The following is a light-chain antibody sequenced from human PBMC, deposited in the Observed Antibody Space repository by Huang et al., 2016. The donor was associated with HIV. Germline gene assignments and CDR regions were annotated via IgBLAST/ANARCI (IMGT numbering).Light chain of an antibody. CDR2: GAS. V-gene: IGKV3-20*01. CDR3: HQYGTSPYT. J-gene: IGKJ2*01. Sequence: EIVLTQSPGTLSLSPGESASLSCMASHNITSSSLAWFQQKPGQTPRLLIYGASTRAPGTPDMFSGRGSGTDFTLTIARLTPGDFAVYFCHQYGTSPYTFGQGTQLEI. CDR1: HNITSSS.